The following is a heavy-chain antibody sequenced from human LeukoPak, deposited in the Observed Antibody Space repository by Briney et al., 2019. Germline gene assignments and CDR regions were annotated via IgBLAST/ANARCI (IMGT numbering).Heavy chain of an antibody. CDR1: GVSFSGYY. V-gene: IGHV4-34*01. CDR3: AREGLDSSGYPRDY. CDR2: INRSGST. J-gene: IGHJ4*02. D-gene: IGHD3-22*01. Sequence: SETLSLTCAVYGVSFSGYYWSWIRQPPGKGLEWIGEINRSGSTNYNPSLKSRVTISVDTSKNQFSLKLSSVTAADTAVYYCAREGLDSSGYPRDYRGQGTLVTVSS.